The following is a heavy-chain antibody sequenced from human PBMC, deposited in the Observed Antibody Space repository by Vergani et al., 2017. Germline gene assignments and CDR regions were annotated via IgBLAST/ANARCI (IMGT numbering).Heavy chain of an antibody. CDR1: GGSISSGVYY. D-gene: IGHD3-22*01. J-gene: IGHJ4*02. CDR3: ARMGGYDEGDAFRIGYFDS. V-gene: IGHV4-31*03. Sequence: QVQLQESGPGLVKPSQTLSLTCSVSGGSISSGVYYWNWIRQHPGKGLEWIGYIYSTGSTHHNPSLRRRITMSVDTSKNQFSLKLNSVTAADTAMYYCARMGGYDEGDAFRIGYFDSWGPGILVTVSS. CDR2: IYSTGST.